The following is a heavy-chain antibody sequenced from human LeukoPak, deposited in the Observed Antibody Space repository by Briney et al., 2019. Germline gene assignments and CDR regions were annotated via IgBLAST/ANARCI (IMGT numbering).Heavy chain of an antibody. J-gene: IGHJ4*02. CDR2: IYTSGST. CDR3: ARGRGSSWYYFDP. V-gene: IGHV4-61*02. D-gene: IGHD6-13*01. Sequence: SETLSLTCTVSGGSISSGSYYWSWIRQPAGKGLEWIGRIYTSGSTNYNPSLKSRVTISVDTSKNQFSLKLSSVTAADTAVYYCARGRGSSWYYFDPWGQGTLVTVSS. CDR1: GGSISSGSYY.